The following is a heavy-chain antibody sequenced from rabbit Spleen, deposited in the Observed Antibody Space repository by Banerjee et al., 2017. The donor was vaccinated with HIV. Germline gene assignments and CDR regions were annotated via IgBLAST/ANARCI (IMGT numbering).Heavy chain of an antibody. D-gene: IGHD1-1*01. CDR2: INTYTDKG. CDR3: ARDLTSIIGWNFNL. CDR1: GVSFSFSSY. Sequence: EESGGGLVKPGASLTLTCTASGVSFSFSSYMCWVRQAPGKGLEWIACINTYTDKGVYATWAKGRFTISRTSSTTVTLQMTSLTAADTATYFCARDLTSIIGWNFNLWGPGTLVTVS. V-gene: IGHV1S40*01. J-gene: IGHJ4*01.